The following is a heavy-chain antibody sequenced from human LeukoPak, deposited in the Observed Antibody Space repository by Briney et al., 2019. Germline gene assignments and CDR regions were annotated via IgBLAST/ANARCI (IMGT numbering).Heavy chain of an antibody. CDR3: ARDGLSPNDAFDI. Sequence: GGSLRLSCTASGFAFSSYAMSWVRQAPGVGLEWVSAIDGGGGRTWHADSVKGRFTISRDNAKNSLYLQMNSLRAEDTAVYYCARDGLSPNDAFDIWGQGTMVTVSS. V-gene: IGHV3-23*01. D-gene: IGHD6-19*01. CDR2: IDGGGGRT. J-gene: IGHJ3*02. CDR1: GFAFSSYA.